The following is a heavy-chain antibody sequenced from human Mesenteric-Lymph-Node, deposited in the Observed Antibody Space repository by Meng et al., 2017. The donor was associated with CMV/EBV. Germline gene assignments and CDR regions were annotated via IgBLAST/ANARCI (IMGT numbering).Heavy chain of an antibody. Sequence: CKTSGYTFTSYGIDWVRQAPGQGLEWMGWISAYNGNTNYAQNFQGRVTMATDTSTGTAYMDLRSLTSDDTAVYYCARVTFVDNWFDPWGQGTLVTVSS. J-gene: IGHJ5*02. V-gene: IGHV1-18*01. D-gene: IGHD3-3*02. CDR3: ARVTFVDNWFDP. CDR1: GYTFTSYG. CDR2: ISAYNGNT.